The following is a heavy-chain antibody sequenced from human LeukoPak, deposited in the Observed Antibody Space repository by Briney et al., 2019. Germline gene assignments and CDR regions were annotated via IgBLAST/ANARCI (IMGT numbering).Heavy chain of an antibody. CDR1: GFTFSSYA. D-gene: IGHD6-19*01. J-gene: IGHJ4*02. CDR2: ISGSGGST. Sequence: PGGSLRLSCAASGFTFSSYAMSWVRQAPGKGLEWVSAISGSGGSTYYADSVKGRFTISRDNAKNSLYLQMNSLRAEDTAVYYCARPIAVAGFDYWGQGTLVTVSS. V-gene: IGHV3-23*01. CDR3: ARPIAVAGFDY.